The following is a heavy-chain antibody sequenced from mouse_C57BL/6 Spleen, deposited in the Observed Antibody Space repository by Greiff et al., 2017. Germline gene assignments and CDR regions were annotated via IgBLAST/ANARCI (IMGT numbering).Heavy chain of an antibody. V-gene: IGHV1-72*01. CDR2: IDPNSGGT. J-gene: IGHJ1*03. CDR1: GYTFTSYW. Sequence: QVQLQQPGAELVKPGASVKLSCKASGYTFTSYWMHWVKQRPGRGLEWIGRIDPNSGGTKYNEKFKSKATLTVDKPSSTAYMQLSSLTSEDSAVYYCASPNYVSSYGWYFDVWGTGTTVTVSS. CDR3: ASPNYVSSYGWYFDV. D-gene: IGHD1-1*01.